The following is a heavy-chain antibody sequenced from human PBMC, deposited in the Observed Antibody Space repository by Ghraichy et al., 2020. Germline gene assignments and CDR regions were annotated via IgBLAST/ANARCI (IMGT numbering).Heavy chain of an antibody. D-gene: IGHD5-24*01. CDR2: IYYSGST. Sequence: SETLSLTCTVSGGSISSYYWSWIRQPPGKGLEWIGSIYYSGSTYYNPSLKSRVTISVDTSKNQFSLKLSSVTAADTAVYYCARHRRDGYNYRGSYYFDYWGQGTLVTVSS. CDR3: ARHRRDGYNYRGSYYFDY. V-gene: IGHV4-39*01. CDR1: GGSISSYY. J-gene: IGHJ4*02.